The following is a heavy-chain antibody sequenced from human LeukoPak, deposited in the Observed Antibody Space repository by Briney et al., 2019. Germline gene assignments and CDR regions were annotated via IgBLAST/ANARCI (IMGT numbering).Heavy chain of an antibody. CDR3: ARGSRTPDY. V-gene: IGHV4-34*01. CDR2: INHSGST. J-gene: IGHJ4*02. CDR1: GGSFSGYY. Sequence: TETLSLTCAVYGGSFSGYYWIWIRQPPGKGLEWIGEINHSGSTIYNPSLQSRVTISVDTSKIQFSLKLSSVSAADTAVYYCARGSRTPDYWGQGTLVTVSS.